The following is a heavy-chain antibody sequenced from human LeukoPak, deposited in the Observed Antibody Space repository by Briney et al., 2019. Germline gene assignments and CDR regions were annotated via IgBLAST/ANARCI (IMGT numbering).Heavy chain of an antibody. CDR2: ISAYNGNT. Sequence: ASVKVSCKASGYTFTSYGISWVRQAPGQGLEGMGGISAYNGNTNYAQKLQGRVTMTTDTSTSTAYMELRSLRSDGTAVYYCARVVPHIVVVVAATQPDYWGQGTLVTVSS. V-gene: IGHV1-18*01. CDR1: GYTFTSYG. D-gene: IGHD2-15*01. CDR3: ARVVPHIVVVVAATQPDY. J-gene: IGHJ4*02.